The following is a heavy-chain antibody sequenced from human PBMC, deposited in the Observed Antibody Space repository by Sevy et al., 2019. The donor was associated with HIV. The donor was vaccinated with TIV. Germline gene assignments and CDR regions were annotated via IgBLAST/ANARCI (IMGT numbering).Heavy chain of an antibody. J-gene: IGHJ4*02. CDR1: GFTFGGYM. D-gene: IGHD3-10*01. Sequence: GGSLRLSCAGSGFTFGGYMMNWVRQAPGRGLEWVARVSRNGGTPEDGDSAKGRFTITRDNSKNTVYLQLKELRTENTALDYGVKEGRDDFNPYLDFWGQGILVTVSS. CDR3: VKEGRDDFNPYLDF. CDR2: VSRNGGTP. V-gene: IGHV3-23*01.